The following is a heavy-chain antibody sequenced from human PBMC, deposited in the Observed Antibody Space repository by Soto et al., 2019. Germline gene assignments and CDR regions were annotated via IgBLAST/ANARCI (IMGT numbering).Heavy chain of an antibody. V-gene: IGHV3-33*03. J-gene: IGHJ3*01. CDR2: IYHDESRR. Sequence: QVHLVESGGGVVQIGKSLGLSCAASGFRFESYGMHWVRQAPGKGLEWLAFIYHDESRRLFAPPVRGRFTIFRDNFQKTLTLHITSLQVGDKGIYYSAIDKSPVVPGTGIDLWGQGTLVSVSS. CDR1: GFRFESYG. CDR3: AIDKSPVVPGTGIDL. D-gene: IGHD2-15*01.